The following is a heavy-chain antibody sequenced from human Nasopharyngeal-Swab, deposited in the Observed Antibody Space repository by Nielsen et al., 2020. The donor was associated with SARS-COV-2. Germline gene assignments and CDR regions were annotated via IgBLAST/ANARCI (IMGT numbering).Heavy chain of an antibody. J-gene: IGHJ4*02. CDR2: FDPEDGET. CDR3: TTVAGSYGRFDY. D-gene: IGHD1-26*01. Sequence: VKVSCKVSGYTLTELSMHWVRQAPGKGLEWVGGFDPEDGETIYAQKFQGRVTMTEDTSTDTAYMELSSLTSEDTAVYYCTTVAGSYGRFDYWGQGTLITVSS. CDR1: GYTLTELS. V-gene: IGHV1-24*01.